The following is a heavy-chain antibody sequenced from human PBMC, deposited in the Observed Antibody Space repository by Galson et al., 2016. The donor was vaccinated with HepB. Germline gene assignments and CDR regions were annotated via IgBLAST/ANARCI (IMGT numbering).Heavy chain of an antibody. D-gene: IGHD4-11*01. CDR1: GFEFSTSS. CDR3: AKDRLTNDY. J-gene: IGHJ4*02. CDR2: LSSGSSYI. V-gene: IGHV3-21*01. Sequence: SLRLSCAASGFEFSTSSMNWVRQAPGKGLEWVSSLSSGSSYIFYADSVKGRFTISRDNAKKTLYLQMDSLRAEDTAVYFCAKDRLTNDYWGQGTLVIVSS.